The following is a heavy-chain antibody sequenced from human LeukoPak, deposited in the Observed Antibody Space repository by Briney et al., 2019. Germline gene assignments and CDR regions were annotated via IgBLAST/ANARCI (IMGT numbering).Heavy chain of an antibody. D-gene: IGHD2-8*01. CDR3: ARDGDIVLMVYAREDVGFDY. CDR1: EFTFSSYS. Sequence: GGSLRLSCAASEFTFSSYSMNWVRQAPGKGLEWVSSISSSSSYIYYADSVKGRFTISRDNAKNSLYLQMNSLRAEDTAVYYCARDGDIVLMVYAREDVGFDYWGQGTLVTVSS. V-gene: IGHV3-21*01. J-gene: IGHJ4*02. CDR2: ISSSSSYI.